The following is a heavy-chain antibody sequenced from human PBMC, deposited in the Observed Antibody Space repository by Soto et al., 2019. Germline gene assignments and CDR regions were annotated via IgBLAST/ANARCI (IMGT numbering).Heavy chain of an antibody. D-gene: IGHD5-12*01. CDR1: GFTFSSYA. J-gene: IGHJ6*01. V-gene: IGHV3-30-3*01. CDR3: AREVVATITEVDYYYGMDV. Sequence: QVQLVESGGGVVQPGRSLRLSCAASGFTFSSYAMHWVRQAPGKGLEWVAVISYDGSNKYYADSVKGRFTISRDNSKNTLYLQMNSLRAEDTAVYYCAREVVATITEVDYYYGMDVW. CDR2: ISYDGSNK.